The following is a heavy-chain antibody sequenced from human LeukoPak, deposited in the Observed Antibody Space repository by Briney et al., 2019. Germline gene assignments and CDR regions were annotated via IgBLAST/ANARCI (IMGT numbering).Heavy chain of an antibody. CDR2: IIPILGIA. D-gene: IGHD3-22*01. V-gene: IGHV1-69*04. CDR1: GYTFTSYD. Sequence: GASVKVSCKASGYTFTSYDINWVRQATGQGLEWMGRIIPILGIANYAQKFQGRVTITADKSTSTAYMELSSLRSEDTAVYYCARVPNYYDSTQGAFDIWGQGTMVTVSS. J-gene: IGHJ3*02. CDR3: ARVPNYYDSTQGAFDI.